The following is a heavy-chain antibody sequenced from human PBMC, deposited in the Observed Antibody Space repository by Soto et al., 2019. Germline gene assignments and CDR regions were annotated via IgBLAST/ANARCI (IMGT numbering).Heavy chain of an antibody. CDR2: IYYSGST. V-gene: IGHV4-59*08. J-gene: IGHJ5*02. Sequence: SETLSLTCTVSGGSISTYYWSWIRQPPGKGLEWIGYIYYSGSTNFNPSLKSRVSMSVDTSKNQLSLKLSSVTAADTAVYYCARSTRSWFDPWGQGSLVTVSS. CDR3: ARSTRSWFDP. CDR1: GGSISTYY.